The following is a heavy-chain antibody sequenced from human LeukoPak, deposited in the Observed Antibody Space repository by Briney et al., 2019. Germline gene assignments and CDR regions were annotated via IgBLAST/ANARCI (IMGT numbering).Heavy chain of an antibody. CDR2: IRYDGSNK. CDR3: AREEGGKLGIDYYFDY. D-gene: IGHD7-27*01. Sequence: QTGGSLRLSCAASGFTFSSYGMHWVRQAPGKGLEWVAFIRYDGSNKYYADSVKGRFTISRDNSKNTLYLQMNSLRAEDTAMYYCAREEGGKLGIDYYFDYWGQGTLVTVSS. CDR1: GFTFSSYG. V-gene: IGHV3-30*02. J-gene: IGHJ4*02.